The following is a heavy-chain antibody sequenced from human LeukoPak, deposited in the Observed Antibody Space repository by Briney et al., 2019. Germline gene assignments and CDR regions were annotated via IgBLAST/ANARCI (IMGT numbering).Heavy chain of an antibody. CDR1: GGSFSGYY. V-gene: IGHV4-34*01. J-gene: IGHJ4*02. Sequence: KSSETLSLTCAVYGGSFSGYYWSWIRQPPGKGLEWIGEINHSGSTNYNPSLKSRVTISVDTSKNQFSLKLSSVTAADTAVYYCAKGPEEVTGYYFDYWGQGTLVTVSS. CDR2: INHSGST. CDR3: AKGPEEVTGYYFDY. D-gene: IGHD2-21*02.